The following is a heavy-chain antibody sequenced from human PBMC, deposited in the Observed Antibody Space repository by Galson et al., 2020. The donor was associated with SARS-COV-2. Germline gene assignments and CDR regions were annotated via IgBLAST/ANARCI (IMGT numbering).Heavy chain of an antibody. Sequence: TGGSLRLSCAASGFTVSSNYMSWVRQAPGKGLEWVSVIYSGGSTYYADSVKGRFTISRDNSKNTLYLQMNSLRAEDTAVYYCARDRAPPAFDIWGQGTMVTVSS. J-gene: IGHJ3*02. CDR3: ARDRAPPAFDI. CDR2: IYSGGST. CDR1: GFTVSSNY. V-gene: IGHV3-66*01.